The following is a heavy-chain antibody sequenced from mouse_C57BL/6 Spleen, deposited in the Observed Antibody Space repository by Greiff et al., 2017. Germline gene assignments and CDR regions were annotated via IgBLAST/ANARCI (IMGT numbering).Heavy chain of an antibody. CDR2: IWSGGST. J-gene: IGHJ2*01. D-gene: IGHD4-1*01. CDR3: ARLGLDY. CDR1: GFSLTSYG. V-gene: IGHV2-2*01. Sequence: QVHVKQSGPGLVQPSQSLSITCTVSGFSLTSYGVHWVRQSPGKGLEWLGVIWSGGSTDYNAAFISRLSISKDNSKSQVFFKMNSLQADDTAIYYCARLGLDYWGQGTTLTVSS.